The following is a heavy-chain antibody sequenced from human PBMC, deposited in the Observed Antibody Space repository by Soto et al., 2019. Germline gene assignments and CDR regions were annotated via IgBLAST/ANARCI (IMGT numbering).Heavy chain of an antibody. D-gene: IGHD2-2*01. CDR1: GFSIGSNNL. J-gene: IGHJ4*02. Sequence: SETLSLTCAVSGFSIGSNNLWGCIRQPPGKGLEWIGNIYYSGTTYYNPSLKSRVSMSVDGAKNQFSLSLSSVTAVDTAVYYCARKERKPSAIWNWGQGTLVTVYS. CDR2: IYYSGTT. V-gene: IGHV4-28*01. CDR3: ARKERKPSAIWN.